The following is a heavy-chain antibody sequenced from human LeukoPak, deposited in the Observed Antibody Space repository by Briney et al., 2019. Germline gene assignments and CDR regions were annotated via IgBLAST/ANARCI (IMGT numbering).Heavy chain of an antibody. D-gene: IGHD3-3*01. CDR3: TSALRFLEWFSVD. V-gene: IGHV3-73*01. CDR2: IRSKSYSYAT. J-gene: IGHJ4*02. CDR1: GFTFSGSA. Sequence: PGGSLRLSCVASGFTFSGSAMHWVRQTSGKGLEWDGHIRSKSYSYATGYAASVTGRFTISRDDSKNTAYLQMNSLKTEDTAVYYCTSALRFLEWFSVDWGQGTLVTVSS.